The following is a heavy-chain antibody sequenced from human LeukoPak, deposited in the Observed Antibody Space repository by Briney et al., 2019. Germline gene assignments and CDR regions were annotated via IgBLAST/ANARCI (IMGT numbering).Heavy chain of an antibody. D-gene: IGHD1-26*01. CDR3: ARGHYPRDRCDL. CDR1: GYTFTSYD. V-gene: IGHV1-8*03. Sequence: ASVKVSCKASGYTFTSYDINWVRQATGQGLEWMGWMNPNSGNTGYAQKFQGRVTITRNTSISTVYMELSSLRSEDTAVYYCARGHYPRDRCDLWGQGTLVTVSS. J-gene: IGHJ5*02. CDR2: MNPNSGNT.